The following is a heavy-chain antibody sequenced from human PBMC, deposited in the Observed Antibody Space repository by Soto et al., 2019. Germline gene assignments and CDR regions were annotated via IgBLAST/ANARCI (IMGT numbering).Heavy chain of an antibody. CDR2: IFYLGSS. CDR1: GDSIISSDFY. J-gene: IGHJ5*02. V-gene: IGHV4-39*01. D-gene: IGHD3-3*02. CDR3: ARHSLALRKNNWFGP. Sequence: SETLSLTCTVSGDSIISSDFYWGWVRQPPGKGLEWIGSIFYLGSSYYNPSLKSRVTMSVDTSKNQFSLRLRSVTAADTALYFCARHSLALRKNNWFGPWGQGIMVTVS.